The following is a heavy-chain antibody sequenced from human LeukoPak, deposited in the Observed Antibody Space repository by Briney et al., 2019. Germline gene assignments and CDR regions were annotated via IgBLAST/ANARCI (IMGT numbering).Heavy chain of an antibody. J-gene: IGHJ6*02. Sequence: SVKVSCKASGGTFSSYAISWVRQAPGQGLEWMGRIIPILGIANYAQKFQGRVTITADKSTSTAYMELSSLRSEDTAVYYCARGHCSSTSCYGYGMDVRGQGTTVTVSS. D-gene: IGHD2-2*01. CDR1: GGTFSSYA. CDR2: IIPILGIA. CDR3: ARGHCSSTSCYGYGMDV. V-gene: IGHV1-69*04.